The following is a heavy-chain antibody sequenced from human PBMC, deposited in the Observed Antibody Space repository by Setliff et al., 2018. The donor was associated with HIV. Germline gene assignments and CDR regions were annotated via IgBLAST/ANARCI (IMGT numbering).Heavy chain of an antibody. CDR2: IYTSGTT. J-gene: IGHJ5*02. Sequence: ASETLSLTCTVSGDSFNFNYYYWVWIRQPPGKGLEWIGSIYTSGTTNYNPSLKSRVTISVDTSKNQFSLKLSSVTAADTAVYYCARSSSSWSGWFDPWGQGTLVTVSS. CDR3: ARSSSSWSGWFDP. V-gene: IGHV4-39*07. D-gene: IGHD6-13*01. CDR1: GDSFNFNYYY.